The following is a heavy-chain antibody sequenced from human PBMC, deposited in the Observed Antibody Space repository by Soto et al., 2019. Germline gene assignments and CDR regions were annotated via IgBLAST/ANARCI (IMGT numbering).Heavy chain of an antibody. J-gene: IGHJ3*02. V-gene: IGHV3-7*03. CDR2: IKQDGSER. CDR1: GFTFSSYW. CDR3: ARTSYYDAFDI. D-gene: IGHD2-2*01. Sequence: GGSLRLSCAASGFTFSSYWMSWVRQAPGKGLEWVANIKQDGSERYYVDSVKGRFTIPRDNAKNSLYLQMNSLRAEDTAVYYCARTSYYDAFDIWGQGTMVTVSS.